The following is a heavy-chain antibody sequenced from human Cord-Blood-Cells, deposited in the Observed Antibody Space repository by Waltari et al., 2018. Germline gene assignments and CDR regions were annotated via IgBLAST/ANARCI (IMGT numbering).Heavy chain of an antibody. D-gene: IGHD2-15*01. J-gene: IGHJ5*02. CDR1: GYTFTSYG. CDR3: ARDLGGCSGGSCYSENWFDP. Sequence: QVQLVHSGAEVKKPGASVKVSCKASGYTFTSYGLSWVRPAPVLGHVWMGWISAYNGNTNYAQKLQGRVTMTTDTSTSTAYMELRSLRSDDTAVYYCARDLGGCSGGSCYSENWFDPWGQGTLVTVSS. CDR2: ISAYNGNT. V-gene: IGHV1-18*01.